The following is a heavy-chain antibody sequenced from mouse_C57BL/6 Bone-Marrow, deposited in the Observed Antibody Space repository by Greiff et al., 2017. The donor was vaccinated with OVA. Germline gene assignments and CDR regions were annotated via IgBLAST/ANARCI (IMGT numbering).Heavy chain of an antibody. J-gene: IGHJ3*01. CDR2: IDPETGGT. Sequence: VQRVESGAELVRPGASVTLSCKASGYTFTDYEMHWVKQTPVHGLEWIGAIDPETGGTAYNQKFKGKAILTADKSSSTAYMELRSLTSEDSAVYYCTRTHYDYVWFAYWGQGTLVTVSA. CDR1: GYTFTDYE. CDR3: TRTHYDYVWFAY. V-gene: IGHV1-15*01. D-gene: IGHD2-4*01.